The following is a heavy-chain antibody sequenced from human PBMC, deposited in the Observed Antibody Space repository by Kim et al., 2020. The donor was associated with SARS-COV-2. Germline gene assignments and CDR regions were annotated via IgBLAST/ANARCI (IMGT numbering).Heavy chain of an antibody. V-gene: IGHV4-30-4*01. CDR2: IYYSGST. D-gene: IGHD5-12*01. Sequence: SETLSLTCTVSGGSISSGDYYWSWIRQPPGKGLEWIGYIYYSGSTYYNPSLKSRVTISVDTSKNQFSLKLSSVTAADTAVYYCARDLDIVATIGSGYYGMDVWGQGTTVTVSS. CDR3: ARDLDIVATIGSGYYGMDV. CDR1: GGSISSGDYY. J-gene: IGHJ6*02.